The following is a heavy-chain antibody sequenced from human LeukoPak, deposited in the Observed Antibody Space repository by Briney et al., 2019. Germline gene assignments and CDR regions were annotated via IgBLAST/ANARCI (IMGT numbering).Heavy chain of an antibody. Sequence: GGSLRLSCAASGFTFSSHAMSWVRQAPGKGLEWVSPISGSGGSTYYADSVKGRFTISRDNSKNTLYLQMSSLTTEDTGVYYCAKVVFLEQWLAQFQHGGQGTRVTVSS. CDR2: ISGSGGST. CDR1: GFTFSSHA. J-gene: IGHJ1*01. V-gene: IGHV3-23*01. CDR3: AKVVFLEQWLAQFQH. D-gene: IGHD6-19*01.